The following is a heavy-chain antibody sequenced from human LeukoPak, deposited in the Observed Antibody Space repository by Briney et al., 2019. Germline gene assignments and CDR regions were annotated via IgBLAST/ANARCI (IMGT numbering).Heavy chain of an antibody. CDR1: GGSFSGYY. J-gene: IGHJ3*02. Sequence: PSETLSLTCAVYGGSFSGYYWSWIRQPPGKGLEWIGDINHSGTTNYNPSLKSRVTISVDTSKNQFSLRLSSVTAADTTVYYCARGLALRYFEALYSDAFDIWGQGTKVTVSS. D-gene: IGHD3-9*01. CDR2: INHSGTT. V-gene: IGHV4-34*01. CDR3: ARGLALRYFEALYSDAFDI.